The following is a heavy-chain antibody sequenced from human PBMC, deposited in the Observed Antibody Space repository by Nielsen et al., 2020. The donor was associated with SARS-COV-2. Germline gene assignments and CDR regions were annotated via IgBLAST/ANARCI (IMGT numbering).Heavy chain of an antibody. V-gene: IGHV3-7*01. D-gene: IGHD3-10*01. J-gene: IGHJ4*02. CDR1: GFTFSSYW. Sequence: GGSLRLSCAASGFTFSSYWMTWVRQAPGKGLEWVATIKPDGGDRFYVDSVKGRFTISRDNTKNSLPLQMNSLRADDTAVYYCAVGPLEYWGQGTVVTVSS. CDR2: IKPDGGDR. CDR3: AVGPLEY.